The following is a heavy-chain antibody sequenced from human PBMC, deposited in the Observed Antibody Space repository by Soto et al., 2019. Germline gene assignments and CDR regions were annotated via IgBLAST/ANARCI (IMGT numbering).Heavy chain of an antibody. CDR1: GYSFTSYW. Sequence: PGESLKISCKGSGYSFTSYWIGCVRQMPDKGLVRMGIIYPGDSDTRYTPSFQGQVTTSSDKSISTAYLQWSSLKASDPAMYYCVRQQKEYGSSDGPVYWRQGTLVTVSS. D-gene: IGHD6-6*01. J-gene: IGHJ4*02. CDR2: IYPGDSDT. CDR3: VRQQKEYGSSDGPVY. V-gene: IGHV5-51*01.